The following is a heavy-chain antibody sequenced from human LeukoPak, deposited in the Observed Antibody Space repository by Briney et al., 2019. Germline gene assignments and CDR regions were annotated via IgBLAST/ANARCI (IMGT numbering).Heavy chain of an antibody. CDR2: INHSGST. V-gene: IGHV4-39*07. J-gene: IGHJ6*03. CDR1: GGSISSGGYY. CDR3: ARTFLRSYVWGSYQRDYYYMDV. Sequence: SETLSLTCTVSGGSISSGGYYWSWIRQPPGKGLEWIGEINHSGSTNYNPSLKSRVTISVDTSKNQFSLKLSSVTAADTAVYYCARTFLRSYVWGSYQRDYYYMDVWGKGTTVTVSS. D-gene: IGHD3-16*02.